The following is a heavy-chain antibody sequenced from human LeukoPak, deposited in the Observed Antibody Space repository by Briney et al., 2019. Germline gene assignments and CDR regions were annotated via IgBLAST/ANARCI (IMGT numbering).Heavy chain of an antibody. D-gene: IGHD3-22*01. CDR1: GYTFTDYY. CDR2: INPKNGGS. CDR3: ARPPHHYYDSSDPGDY. V-gene: IGHV1-2*02. Sequence: ASVKVSCKASGYTFTDYYMHWVRQAPGQGLEWMGWINPKNGGSHSAQKFQGRVTMPRDTSISTAYMELSRLRSDDTAVYYCARPPHHYYDSSDPGDYWGQGTLVTVSS. J-gene: IGHJ4*02.